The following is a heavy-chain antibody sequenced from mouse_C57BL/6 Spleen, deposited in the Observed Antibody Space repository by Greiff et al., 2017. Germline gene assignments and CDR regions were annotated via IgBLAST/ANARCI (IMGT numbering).Heavy chain of an antibody. CDR3: ARSYYYGSRDYFDY. CDR1: GYTFTGYW. V-gene: IGHV1-9*01. J-gene: IGHJ2*01. Sequence: VKLMESGAELMKPGASVKLSCKATGYTFTGYWIEWVKQRPGHGLEWIGEILPGSGRTNYNEKFKGKATFTADTSSNTAYMQLSSLTTEDSAIYYCARSYYYGSRDYFDYWGQGTTLTVSS. CDR2: ILPGSGRT. D-gene: IGHD1-1*01.